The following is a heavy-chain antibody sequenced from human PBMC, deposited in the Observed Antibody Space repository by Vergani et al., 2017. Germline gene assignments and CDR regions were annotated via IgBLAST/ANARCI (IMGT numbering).Heavy chain of an antibody. V-gene: IGHV3-33*01. J-gene: IGHJ6*03. CDR1: GFTFSSYG. Sequence: QVQLVESGGGVVQPGRSLRLSCAASGFTFSSYGMHWVRQAPGKGLEWVAVIWYDGSNKYYADSVKGRFTISRDNSKNTLYLQMNSLRAEDTAVYYCARAPPLDYYYYMDVWGKGTTVTVSS. CDR2: IWYDGSNK. CDR3: ARAPPLDYYYYMDV.